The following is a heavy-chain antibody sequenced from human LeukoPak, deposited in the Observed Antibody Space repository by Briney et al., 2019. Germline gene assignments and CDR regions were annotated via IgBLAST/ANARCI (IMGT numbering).Heavy chain of an antibody. V-gene: IGHV4-34*01. J-gene: IGHJ5*02. CDR3: ARGRYYGSGSYYRRWFDP. CDR1: GGSFSGYY. CDR2: INHSGST. Sequence: KPSETLSLTCAVYGGSFSGYYWSWIRQPPGKGLEWIGEINHSGSTNYNPSLKSRVTISVDTSKNQFSLKLSSVTAADTAVYYCARGRYYGSGSYYRRWFDPWGQGTLDTVSS. D-gene: IGHD3-10*01.